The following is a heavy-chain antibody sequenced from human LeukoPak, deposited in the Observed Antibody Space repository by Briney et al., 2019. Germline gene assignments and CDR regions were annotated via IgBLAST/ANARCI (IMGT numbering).Heavy chain of an antibody. Sequence: GGSLRLSCAASGFTFGNFDMHWVRQAPGKGLEWVAVISYDGSNKCYADSVKGRFTISRDNSKNTLYLQMNSLRAEDTAVYYCAKHSDPYYYDSSGLDIWGQGTMVTVSS. CDR2: ISYDGSNK. CDR1: GFTFGNFD. V-gene: IGHV3-30*18. CDR3: AKHSDPYYYDSSGLDI. J-gene: IGHJ3*02. D-gene: IGHD3-22*01.